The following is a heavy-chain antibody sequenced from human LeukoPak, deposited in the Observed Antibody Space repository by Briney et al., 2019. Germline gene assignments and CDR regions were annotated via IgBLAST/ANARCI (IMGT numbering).Heavy chain of an antibody. V-gene: IGHV1-69*02. CDR1: GGTFSSYT. CDR2: IIPIHGIA. J-gene: IGHJ3*02. Sequence: GASVKVSCKASGGTFSSYTISWVRQAPGQGLEWMGRIIPIHGIANYAQKFQGRVTITADKSTSTAYMELSSLRSEDTAVYYCARVLSGAREYYYDSSGYTPEASFDIWGQGTMVTVSS. D-gene: IGHD3-22*01. CDR3: ARVLSGAREYYYDSSGYTPEASFDI.